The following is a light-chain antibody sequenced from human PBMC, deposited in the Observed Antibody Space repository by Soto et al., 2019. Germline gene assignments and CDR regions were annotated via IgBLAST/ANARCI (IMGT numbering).Light chain of an antibody. V-gene: IGKV3-15*01. Sequence: EIVMTQSTATLSVSPGERATLSCRASHRVSDNLAWYKQKPGQAPRLLIYGASTRATGIPARFSGSGSGTEFTLTISSLQSEDFAVYYCQQSNNWPYTFGQGTKLDIK. J-gene: IGKJ2*01. CDR1: HRVSDN. CDR3: QQSNNWPYT. CDR2: GAS.